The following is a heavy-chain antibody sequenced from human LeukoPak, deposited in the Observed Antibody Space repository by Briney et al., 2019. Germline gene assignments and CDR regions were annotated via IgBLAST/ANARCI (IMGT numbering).Heavy chain of an antibody. J-gene: IGHJ4*02. CDR3: ARDPDYYDSSGYYSLDY. CDR2: INAGNGNT. D-gene: IGHD3-22*01. V-gene: IGHV1-3*01. Sequence: GASVKVSCKASGYTFTSYAMHWVRQAPGQRLEWMGWINAGNGNTKYSQKFQGRVTITRDTSASTAYMELSSLRSEDTAVYYCARDPDYYDSSGYYSLDYWGQGTLVTVSS. CDR1: GYTFTSYA.